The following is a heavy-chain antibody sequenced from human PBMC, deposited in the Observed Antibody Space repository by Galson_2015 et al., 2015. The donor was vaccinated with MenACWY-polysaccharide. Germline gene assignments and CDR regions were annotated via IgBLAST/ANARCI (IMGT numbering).Heavy chain of an antibody. CDR3: ARDHTINCSNGFEI. V-gene: IGHV3-7*01. J-gene: IGHJ3*02. CDR2: IKQEGSEK. D-gene: IGHD1-1*01. Sequence: SLRLSCAASGFTFSTYWMNWVRQAPGTGLEWVAYIKQEGSEKYYVDSVKGRFTICRDNAKNSVYLQINGLRAEDTAEYYCARDHTINCSNGFEICGQGTRFTVSS. CDR1: GFTFSTYW.